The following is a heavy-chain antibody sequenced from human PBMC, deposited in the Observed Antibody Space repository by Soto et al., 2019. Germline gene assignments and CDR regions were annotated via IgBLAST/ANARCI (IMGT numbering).Heavy chain of an antibody. V-gene: IGHV1-2*04. D-gene: IGHD6-13*01. CDR2: INPNSGGT. CDR1: GYTFTGYY. CDR3: ARDPIPDSSSWYYLDY. J-gene: IGHJ4*02. Sequence: ASVKVSCKASGYTFTGYYMHWVRQAPGQGLEWMGWINPNSGGTNYAQKFQGWVTMTRDTSISTAYMELSRLRSDDTAVYYCARDPIPDSSSWYYLDYWGQGTLVTVSS.